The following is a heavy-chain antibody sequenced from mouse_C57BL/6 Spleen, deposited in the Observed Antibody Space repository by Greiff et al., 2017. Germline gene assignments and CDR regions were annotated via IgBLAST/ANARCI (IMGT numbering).Heavy chain of an antibody. CDR2: IYPGDGDT. Sequence: QVQLKQSGAELVKPGASVKISCKASGYAFSSYWMNWVKQRPGKGLEWIGQIYPGDGDTNYNGKFKGKATLTADTSSSTAYMQLSSLTSEDSAVYCGARRRVYDGYSYFGYWGQGTTLTVSS. CDR3: ARRRVYDGYSYFGY. J-gene: IGHJ2*01. CDR1: GYAFSSYW. V-gene: IGHV1-80*01. D-gene: IGHD2-3*01.